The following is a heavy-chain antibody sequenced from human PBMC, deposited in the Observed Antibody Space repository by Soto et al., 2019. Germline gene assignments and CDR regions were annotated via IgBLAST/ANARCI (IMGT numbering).Heavy chain of an antibody. D-gene: IGHD5-12*01. CDR3: ARHLGESGYDFWGFDP. Sequence: EVQLVQSGAEVKKPGESLRISCKGSGYSFNSYWISWVRQMPGKGLEWMGRIDPSDSDTNYRPSFQGHVTISVDKSISTAYLQWSSLKDSDTGMYYCARHLGESGYDFWGFDPWGQGTLVTVSS. CDR2: IDPSDSDT. J-gene: IGHJ5*02. CDR1: GYSFNSYW. V-gene: IGHV5-10-1*01.